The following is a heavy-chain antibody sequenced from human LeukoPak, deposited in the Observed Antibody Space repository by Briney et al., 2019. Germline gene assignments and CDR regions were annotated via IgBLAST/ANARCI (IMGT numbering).Heavy chain of an antibody. V-gene: IGHV3-23*01. CDR2: ISGSGGST. D-gene: IGHD2-15*01. CDR1: GFTFSSYA. J-gene: IGHJ4*02. CDR3: AKAHLAHLYYFDY. Sequence: GGSLRLSCAASGFTFSSYAMSWVRQAPGKGLEWVSAISGSGGSTYYADSVKGRFTISRDNSKNTLYLQMNSLRAEDTAVYSCAKAHLAHLYYFDYWGQGTLVTVSS.